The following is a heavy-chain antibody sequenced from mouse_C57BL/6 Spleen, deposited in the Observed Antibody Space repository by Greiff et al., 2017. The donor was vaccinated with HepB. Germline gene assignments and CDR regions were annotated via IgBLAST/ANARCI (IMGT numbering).Heavy chain of an antibody. CDR2: INPNYGTT. CDR1: GYSFTDYN. CDR3: ARPYDGYYVGYAMDY. J-gene: IGHJ4*01. V-gene: IGHV1-39*01. D-gene: IGHD2-3*01. Sequence: EVQGVESGPELVKPGASVKISCKASGYSFTDYNMNWVKQSNGKSLEWIGVINPNYGTTSYNQKFKGKATLTVDQSSSTAYMQLNSLTSEDSAVYYCARPYDGYYVGYAMDYWGQGTSVTVSS.